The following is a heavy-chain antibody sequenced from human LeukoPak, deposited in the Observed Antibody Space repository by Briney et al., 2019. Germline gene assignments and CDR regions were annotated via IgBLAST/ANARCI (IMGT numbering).Heavy chain of an antibody. J-gene: IGHJ6*02. V-gene: IGHV4-39*01. CDR1: GGSISSSSYY. CDR3: ASLRVAYSSSVFGGTYYYYGMDV. CDR2: IYYSGST. Sequence: SETLSLTCTVSGGSISSSSYYWGWIRQPPGKGLEWIGSIYYSGSTYYNPSLKSRVTISVDTSKNQFSLKLSSVTAADTAVYYCASLRVAYSSSVFGGTYYYYGMDVWGQGTTVTVSS. D-gene: IGHD6-13*01.